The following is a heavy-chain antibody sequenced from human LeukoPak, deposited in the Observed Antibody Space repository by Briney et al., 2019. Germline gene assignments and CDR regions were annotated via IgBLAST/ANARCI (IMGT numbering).Heavy chain of an antibody. CDR1: GASINPYY. Sequence: SETLSLTCTVSGASINPYYWSWIRQSPGKGLDFIGYIYYSGRTNYNPSLESRVTISVDTSKSQFSLKVTSVTAADTAVYYCARLYDYGSGSSLDYWGQGELVTVSS. J-gene: IGHJ4*02. CDR3: ARLYDYGSGSSLDY. V-gene: IGHV4-59*01. D-gene: IGHD3-10*01. CDR2: IYYSGRT.